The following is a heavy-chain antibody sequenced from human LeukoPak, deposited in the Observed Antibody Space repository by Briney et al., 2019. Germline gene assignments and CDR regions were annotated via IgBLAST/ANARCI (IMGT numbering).Heavy chain of an antibody. Sequence: VSGPTLVKPTQTLTLTCTFSGFSLSTSGVGVGWIRQPPGKALEWPALIYWNDDKRYSPSLKSRLTITKDTSKNQVVLTMTNMDPVDTATYYCAHSYNFWSGPSFDYWGQGTLVTVSS. D-gene: IGHD3-3*01. J-gene: IGHJ4*02. CDR3: AHSYNFWSGPSFDY. CDR2: IYWNDDK. V-gene: IGHV2-5*01. CDR1: GFSLSTSGVG.